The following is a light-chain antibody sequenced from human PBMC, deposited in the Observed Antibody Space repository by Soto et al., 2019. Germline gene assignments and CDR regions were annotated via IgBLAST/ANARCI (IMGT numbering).Light chain of an antibody. CDR2: GAS. Sequence: DVRMTQSPSSLSASVGDTITITCRASRTINTYLNWFQQKPGEPPRLLIYGASTLHAGVPSRFSSSGSGADFTLTISRLQPEDFASYHGQQTYSDISFGGGTKV. CDR3: QQTYSDIS. CDR1: RTINTY. V-gene: IGKV1-39*01. J-gene: IGKJ4*01.